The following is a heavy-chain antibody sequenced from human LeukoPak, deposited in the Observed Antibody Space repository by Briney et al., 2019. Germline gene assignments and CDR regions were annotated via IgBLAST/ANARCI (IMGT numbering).Heavy chain of an antibody. J-gene: IGHJ3*02. CDR2: IIPIFGTA. Sequence: SVKVSCKASGGTFSSYAISWVRQAPGQGLEWMGGIIPIFGTANYAQKFQGRVTITADESTSIAYMELSSLRSEDTAVYYCASPSSGYYLDAFDIWGQGTMVTVSS. CDR3: ASPSSGYYLDAFDI. V-gene: IGHV1-69*01. CDR1: GGTFSSYA. D-gene: IGHD3-22*01.